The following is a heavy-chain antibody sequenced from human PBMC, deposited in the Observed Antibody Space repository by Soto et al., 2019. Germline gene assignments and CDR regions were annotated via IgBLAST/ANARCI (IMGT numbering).Heavy chain of an antibody. V-gene: IGHV4-31*03. CDR2: IYYSGST. CDR3: ARDDGYCSSTSCYANYGMDV. CDR1: GGSISSGGYY. J-gene: IGHJ6*02. D-gene: IGHD2-2*03. Sequence: QVQLQESGPGLVKPSQTLSLTCTVSGGSISSGGYYWSWIRQHPGKGLEWIGDIYYSGSTYYNPSLKSRVTISVDTSKNQFALKLSSVTAADTAVYYCARDDGYCSSTSCYANYGMDVWGQGTTVTVSS.